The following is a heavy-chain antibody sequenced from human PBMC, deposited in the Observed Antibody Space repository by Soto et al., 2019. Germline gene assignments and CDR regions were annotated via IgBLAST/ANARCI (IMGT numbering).Heavy chain of an antibody. J-gene: IGHJ4*02. V-gene: IGHV3-7*01. CDR2: IKQDGSEK. CDR3: ATHGYTRATYDY. Sequence: PGGSLRLSCAASGFTFSSYWMSWVRQAPGKGLEWVANIKQDGSEKYYVDSVKGRFAISRDNGRNLLYLHMNSLRDEDTAVYYCATHGYTRATYDYWGQGALVTVSS. D-gene: IGHD5-18*01. CDR1: GFTFSSYW.